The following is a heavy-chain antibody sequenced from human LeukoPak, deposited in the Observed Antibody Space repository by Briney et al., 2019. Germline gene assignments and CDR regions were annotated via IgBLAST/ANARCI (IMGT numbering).Heavy chain of an antibody. CDR2: IYYSGST. CDR1: GGSISSYY. J-gene: IGHJ4*02. D-gene: IGHD3-16*01. V-gene: IGHV4-59*08. CDR3: ARSVLAYAY. Sequence: SETLSLTCTVSGGSISSYYWNWIRQPPGKGPEWIGYIYYSGSTNYNPSLESRVTISVDTSKNQFSLKLTSVTAADTAVYYCARSVLAYAYWGQGTLVTVSS.